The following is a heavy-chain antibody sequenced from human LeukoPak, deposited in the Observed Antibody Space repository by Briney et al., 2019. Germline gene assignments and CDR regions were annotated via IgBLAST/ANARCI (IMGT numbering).Heavy chain of an antibody. CDR2: IYYSGST. D-gene: IGHD6-19*01. J-gene: IGHJ5*02. Sequence: SETLSLTCTVSGGSISSSSYYWGWIRQPPGKGLEWIGYIYYSGSTNYNPSLKSRVTISVDTSKNQFSLKLSSVTAADTAVYYCASRTTYSSGWYRFNNWFDPWGQGTLVTVSS. CDR3: ASRTTYSSGWYRFNNWFDP. CDR1: GGSISSSSYY. V-gene: IGHV4-61*05.